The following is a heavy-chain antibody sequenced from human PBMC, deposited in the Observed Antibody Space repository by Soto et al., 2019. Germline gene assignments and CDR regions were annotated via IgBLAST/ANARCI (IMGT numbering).Heavy chain of an antibody. CDR1: GGTFSIYG. CDR2: IIPILTTP. J-gene: IGHJ6*02. CDR3: ATSGRTAPTGEDGMDV. D-gene: IGHD2-8*02. Sequence: SVKVSCKASGGTFSIYGFSWVRQAPGQGPEWIGGIIPILTTPNYAQKFQGRVTIVADESTTTVYMELSSLKFEDTAVYYCATSGRTAPTGEDGMDVWGQGTPVTVSS. V-gene: IGHV1-69*13.